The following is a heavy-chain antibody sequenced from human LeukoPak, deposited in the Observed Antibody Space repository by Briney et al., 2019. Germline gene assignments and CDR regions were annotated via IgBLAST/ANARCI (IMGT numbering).Heavy chain of an antibody. CDR1: GGSISSSSYS. CDR2: IYYSGSS. V-gene: IGHV4-39*07. J-gene: IGHJ3*02. Sequence: SETLSLTCTVSGGSISSSSYSWGWIRQPPGKGLEWIGTIYYSGSSYYNPSLKSRVTISADTSKKQFSLKLSSVTAADTAVYYCATFVYDSSGYDAFDIWGQGTMVTVSS. D-gene: IGHD3-22*01. CDR3: ATFVYDSSGYDAFDI.